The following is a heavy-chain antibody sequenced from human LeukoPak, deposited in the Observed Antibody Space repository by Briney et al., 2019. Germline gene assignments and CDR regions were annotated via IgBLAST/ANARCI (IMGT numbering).Heavy chain of an antibody. CDR1: GFTFDDYG. J-gene: IGHJ4*02. D-gene: IGHD3-10*01. CDR3: ARGVGENYGSGAPCDY. Sequence: GGSLRLSCAASGFTFDDYGMSWVRQAPGKGLEWVSGINWNGGSTGYADSVKGRFTISRDNAKNSLYLQMNSLRAEDTALYYGARGVGENYGSGAPCDYWGQGTLVTVSS. CDR2: INWNGGST. V-gene: IGHV3-20*04.